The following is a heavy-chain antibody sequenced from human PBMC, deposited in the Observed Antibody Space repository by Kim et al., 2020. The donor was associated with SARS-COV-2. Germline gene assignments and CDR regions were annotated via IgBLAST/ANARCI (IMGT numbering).Heavy chain of an antibody. Sequence: NKDGTNTYYAEYVRGRFTISRDNSKNMVYLQMNRLGAADTALYYCTTAFEYWGQGTLVTVSS. CDR3: TTAFEY. V-gene: IGHV3-74*01. J-gene: IGHJ4*02. CDR2: NKDGTNT.